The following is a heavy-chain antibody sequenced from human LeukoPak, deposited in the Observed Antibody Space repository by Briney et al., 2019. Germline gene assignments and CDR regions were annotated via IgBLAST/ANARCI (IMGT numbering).Heavy chain of an antibody. J-gene: IGHJ6*02. CDR2: ISGSGGST. V-gene: IGHV3-23*01. CDR1: GFTFSSYA. CDR3: AKPPDGVSGTYYYYYGMDV. D-gene: IGHD1-20*01. Sequence: GGSLRLSCAASGFTFSSYAMSWVRQAPGKGLEWVSVISGSGGSTYYADSVKGRFSISRDNSKNTVYLQINSLRAEDSAVYYCAKPPDGVSGTYYYYYGMDVWGQGTTVTVSS.